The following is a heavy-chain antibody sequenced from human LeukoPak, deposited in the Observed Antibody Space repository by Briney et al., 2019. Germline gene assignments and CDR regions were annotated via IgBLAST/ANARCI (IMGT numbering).Heavy chain of an antibody. V-gene: IGHV5-51*01. CDR1: GYSFTSYW. CDR2: IYPGDSDT. J-gene: IGHJ6*02. D-gene: IGHD2-2*01. CDR3: ARPVSVPAAFYYYYYGMDV. Sequence: GESLKISCKGSGYSFTSYWIGWVRQMPGKGLEWMGIIYPGDSDTRYSPSFQGQVTISADKSISTAYLQWSSLKASDTAMYYCARPVSVPAAFYYYYYGMDVWGQGTTVTVSS.